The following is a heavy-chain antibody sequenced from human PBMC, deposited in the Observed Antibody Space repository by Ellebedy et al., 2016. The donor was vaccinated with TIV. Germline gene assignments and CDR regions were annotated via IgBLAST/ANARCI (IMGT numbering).Heavy chain of an antibody. CDR1: GYTFGSFD. V-gene: IGHV1-8*01. J-gene: IGHJ4*02. D-gene: IGHD4-17*01. CDR3: ARARRGLLWADN. CDR2: MNPNSANT. Sequence: ASVKVSCKTSGYTFGSFDIVWVRQATGQGLEWMGWMNPNSANTGYAEKFRYTVTLTRDTSTDTAYMELNSLRSEDTAVYYCARARRGLLWADNWGQGTLVSVSS.